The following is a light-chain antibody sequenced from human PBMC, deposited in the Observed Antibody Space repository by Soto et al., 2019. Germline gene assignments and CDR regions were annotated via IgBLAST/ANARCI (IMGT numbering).Light chain of an antibody. CDR1: SSNIGAGYD. V-gene: IGLV1-40*01. CDR2: GNS. J-gene: IGLJ3*02. CDR3: QSYDSSLSGWV. Sequence: QSVLTKPPSVSGAPRQRVTISCTGSSSNIGAGYDVHWYQQLPGTAPKLLIYGNSNRPSGVPDRFSGSKSGTSASLAITGLQAEDEADYYCQSYDSSLSGWVFGGGTKLTVL.